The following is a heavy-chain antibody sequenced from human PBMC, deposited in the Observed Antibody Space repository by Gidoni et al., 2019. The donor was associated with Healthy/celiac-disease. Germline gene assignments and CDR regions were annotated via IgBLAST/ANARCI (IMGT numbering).Heavy chain of an antibody. D-gene: IGHD2-2*02. CDR1: GGSFSGYY. CDR2: INHSGST. V-gene: IGHV4-34*01. J-gene: IGHJ5*02. Sequence: QVQLQQWGAGLLKPSETLSLTCAVYGGSFSGYYWSWIRQPPGKGLEWIGEINHSGSTNYNPSLKSRVTISVDTSKNQFSLKLSSVTAADTAVYYCARGKVVPAAIVTTSRPFDPWGQGTLVTVSS. CDR3: ARGKVVPAAIVTTSRPFDP.